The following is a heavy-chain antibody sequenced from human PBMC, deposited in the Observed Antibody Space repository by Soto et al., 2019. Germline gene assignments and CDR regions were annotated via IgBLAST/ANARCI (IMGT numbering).Heavy chain of an antibody. J-gene: IGHJ4*02. Sequence: QVQLVQSGAEVKKPGASVKVSCKASGYTFTSYAMHWVRQAPGHRLEWMGWINAGNGNTKYSQKFQGRVTITRDTSASTAYMELSSLRSEDTAVYYCARGASYSSSPDYWGQGTLVTVSS. CDR1: GYTFTSYA. D-gene: IGHD6-13*01. CDR2: INAGNGNT. CDR3: ARGASYSSSPDY. V-gene: IGHV1-3*01.